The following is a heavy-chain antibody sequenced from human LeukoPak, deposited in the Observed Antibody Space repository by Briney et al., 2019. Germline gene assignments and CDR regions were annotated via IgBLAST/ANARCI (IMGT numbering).Heavy chain of an antibody. CDR3: ARDSSTSSLADP. D-gene: IGHD2-2*01. Sequence: ASVKVSCKASGYTFTRYYMHWVRQAPGQGLEWMGIIHPSSGSTSYAQKFEGRVTLTRDTSTSTVYMELISLRSEYTAVYYCARDSSTSSLADPWGQGTLVTVSS. V-gene: IGHV1-46*01. CDR2: IHPSSGST. CDR1: GYTFTRYY. J-gene: IGHJ5*02.